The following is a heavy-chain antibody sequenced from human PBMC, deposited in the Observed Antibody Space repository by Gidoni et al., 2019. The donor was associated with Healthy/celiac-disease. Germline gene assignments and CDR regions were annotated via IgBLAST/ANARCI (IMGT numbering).Heavy chain of an antibody. CDR3: ARERSRGGYYYYGMDV. D-gene: IGHD3-16*01. J-gene: IGHJ6*02. V-gene: IGHV3-11*01. CDR1: GFPFSDYY. Sequence: QVQLVESGGGLVKPGGSLRLSCSASGFPFSDYYMSWIRQAPGKGLEWVSYISSSGSTIYYADSVKGRFTISRDNAKNSLYLQMNSLRAEDTAVYYCARERSRGGYYYYGMDVWGQGTTVTVSS. CDR2: ISSSGSTI.